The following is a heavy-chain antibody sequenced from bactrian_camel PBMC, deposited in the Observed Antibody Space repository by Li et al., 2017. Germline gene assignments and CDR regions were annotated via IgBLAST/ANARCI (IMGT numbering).Heavy chain of an antibody. V-gene: IGHV3S40*01. CDR2: ISSGGGTT. CDR3: AEGYCEVVVAVRQIDSTFPT. J-gene: IGHJ4*01. D-gene: IGHD2*01. CDR1: GFSFGTYD. Sequence: VQLVESGGKVVQADGSLRLSCVASGFSFGTYDITWVRQAPGKGFEWVSSISSGGGTTYYADSVKGRFSISKDNVKNIVYLQMNSLKSEDTGVYYCAEGYCEVVVAVRQIDSTFPTGDRGPRSPSP.